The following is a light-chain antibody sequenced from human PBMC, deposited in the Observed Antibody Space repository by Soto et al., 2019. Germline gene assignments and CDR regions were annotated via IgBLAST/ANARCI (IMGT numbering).Light chain of an antibody. CDR2: AAS. Sequence: EIVLTQSPATLSLSPGEGATLSCRASQSVSSFLAWYQRKPGQAPRLLIYAASNRATGTPARFSGSGSGTDFTLTISNLEPEDFAVYYCQQRSNWPPVYTFGQGTKLEIK. CDR3: QQRSNWPPVYT. V-gene: IGKV3-11*01. CDR1: QSVSSF. J-gene: IGKJ2*01.